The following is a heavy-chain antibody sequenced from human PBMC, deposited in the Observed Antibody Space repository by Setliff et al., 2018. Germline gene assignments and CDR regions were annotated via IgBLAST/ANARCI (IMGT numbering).Heavy chain of an antibody. V-gene: IGHV4-61*02. Sequence: PSETLSLTCTVSGGSISSGSYYWSWIRHPAGKGLEWIGRVYTNGGSDYNPFLKSRVSISLDTSKNQFSLKLISVTAADTAVYYCARANKKLDYYYYYYMDVWGKGTPVTVSS. D-gene: IGHD1-1*01. J-gene: IGHJ6*03. CDR2: VYTNGGS. CDR1: GGSISSGSYY. CDR3: ARANKKLDYYYYYYMDV.